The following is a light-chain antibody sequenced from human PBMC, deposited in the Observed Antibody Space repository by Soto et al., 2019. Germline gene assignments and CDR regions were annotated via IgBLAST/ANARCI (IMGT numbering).Light chain of an antibody. Sequence: EIVLTQSPGTLPLSPGERATLSCRASQSVSSNYLVWYQQKPGQAPRPLIYGASSRATGIPDRFSGSGSGTDFTLTISRLEPEDFAVYYCQQYANSPFTFGQGTKREI. CDR1: QSVSSNY. CDR3: QQYANSPFT. V-gene: IGKV3-20*01. J-gene: IGKJ2*01. CDR2: GAS.